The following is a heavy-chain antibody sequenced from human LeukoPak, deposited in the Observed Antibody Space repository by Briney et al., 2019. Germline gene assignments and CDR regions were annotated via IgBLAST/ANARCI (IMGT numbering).Heavy chain of an antibody. D-gene: IGHD1-14*01. V-gene: IGHV4-4*02. CDR3: AFYNRGWYFDY. CDR2: IWHSGST. CDR1: GDSITSSNW. J-gene: IGHJ4*02. Sequence: SETLSLTCAVSGDSITSSNWWSWVHQPPGKGLEWIGEIWHSGSTNYNPSLRSRVAISVDKSKNQFSLKLSSVTAADTAMYYCAFYNRGWYFDYWGQGTLVTVSS.